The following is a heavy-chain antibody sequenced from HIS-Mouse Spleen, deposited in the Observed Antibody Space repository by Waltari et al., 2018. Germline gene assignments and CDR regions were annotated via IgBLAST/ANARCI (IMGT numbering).Heavy chain of an antibody. Sequence: QVTLRESGPALVKPTQTLTLTCTFSGFSLSTSGMCVSWIRQPPWKALEWLARIDWDDDKYYRTSLKTRLTISKETSKNQVVLTMTNMDPVDTATYYCARIAEGYSSGWYAFDYWGQGTLVTVSS. CDR3: ARIAEGYSSGWYAFDY. D-gene: IGHD6-19*01. CDR1: GFSLSTSGMC. CDR2: IDWDDDK. J-gene: IGHJ4*02. V-gene: IGHV2-70*15.